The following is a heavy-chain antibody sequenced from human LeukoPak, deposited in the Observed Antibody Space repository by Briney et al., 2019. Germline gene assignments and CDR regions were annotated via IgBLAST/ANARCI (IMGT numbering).Heavy chain of an antibody. CDR3: ARGTYHYDSSGYYYDLDP. J-gene: IGHJ5*02. CDR1: GGSISSYY. CDR2: IYYSGST. D-gene: IGHD3-22*01. Sequence: SETLSLTCTVSGGSISSYYWSWIRQPPGKGLEWIGYIYYSGSTNYNPSLKSRVTISVDTSKNQFSLKLSSVTAADTAVYYCARGTYHYDSSGYYYDLDPWGQGTLVTVSS. V-gene: IGHV4-59*01.